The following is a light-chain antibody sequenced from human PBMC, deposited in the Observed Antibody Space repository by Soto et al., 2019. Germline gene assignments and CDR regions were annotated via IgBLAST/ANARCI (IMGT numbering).Light chain of an antibody. Sequence: QSALTQPASVSGSPGQSITISCTGTSSDVGAYNYVSWYQHHPGKAPKFLIYDVSNRPSGVSDRFSGSKSGNTASLSISGLPPEDEAVYYCSSYTTSSTVVFGGGTKLTVL. V-gene: IGLV2-14*03. CDR2: DVS. J-gene: IGLJ3*02. CDR1: SSDVGAYNY. CDR3: SSYTTSSTVV.